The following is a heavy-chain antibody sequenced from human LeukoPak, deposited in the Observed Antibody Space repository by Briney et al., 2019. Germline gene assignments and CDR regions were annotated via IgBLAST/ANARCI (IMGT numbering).Heavy chain of an antibody. V-gene: IGHV3-33*06. CDR3: AKDTGLVGATRYYFDY. CDR2: IWYEGSNK. CDR1: GFTFSSYG. Sequence: GGSLRLSCAASGFTFSSYGMHWVRQAPGKGLEWVAVIWYEGSNKYYADSVKGRFTISRDNSQNTLYLQMNSLRVEDTAVYYCAKDTGLVGATRYYFDYWGQGTLVTVSS. J-gene: IGHJ4*02. D-gene: IGHD1-26*01.